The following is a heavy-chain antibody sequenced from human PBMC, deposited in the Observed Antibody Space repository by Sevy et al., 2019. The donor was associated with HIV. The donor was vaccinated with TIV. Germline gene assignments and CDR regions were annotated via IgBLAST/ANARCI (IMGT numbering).Heavy chain of an antibody. CDR3: TRGRDGYNYHY. J-gene: IGHJ4*02. CDR2: IKSKTDGGKT. V-gene: IGHV3-15*01. Sequence: GGSLRLSCAASGFTFSNAWMSWVRQAPGKGLEWVGRIKSKTDGGKTDYAAPVKGRFTISRADSKNTLYLQMNSLKTEDTAVYYCTRGRDGYNYHYWGQGTLVTVSS. D-gene: IGHD5-12*01. CDR1: GFTFSNAW.